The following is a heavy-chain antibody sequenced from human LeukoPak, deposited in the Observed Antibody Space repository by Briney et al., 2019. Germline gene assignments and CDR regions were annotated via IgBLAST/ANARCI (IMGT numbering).Heavy chain of an antibody. V-gene: IGHV4-61*02. CDR1: GGSISSGSYY. D-gene: IGHD1-14*01. Sequence: SETLSLTCTVSGGSISSGSYYWSWIRQPAGKGLEWIGRIYTSGSTNYNPSLKSRVTISVDTSKNQFSLKLSSVTAADTAVYYCARLVPGKAFDIWGQGTMVTVSS. CDR2: IYTSGST. CDR3: ARLVPGKAFDI. J-gene: IGHJ3*02.